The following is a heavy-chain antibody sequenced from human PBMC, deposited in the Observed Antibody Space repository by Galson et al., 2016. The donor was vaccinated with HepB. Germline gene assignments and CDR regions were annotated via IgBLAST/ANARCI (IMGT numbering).Heavy chain of an antibody. CDR3: ARGYYNAMDV. CDR2: LMHVGGEK. CDR1: GFTFRSYG. Sequence: SLRLSCAGSGFTFRSYGIHWVRQAPGKGLEWVAVLMHVGGEKDYGDSVKGRLTISRDDSKNTLHLQMNSLRGDDTAVYYCARGYYNAMDVWGQGATVTVSS. V-gene: IGHV3-30*03. J-gene: IGHJ6*02.